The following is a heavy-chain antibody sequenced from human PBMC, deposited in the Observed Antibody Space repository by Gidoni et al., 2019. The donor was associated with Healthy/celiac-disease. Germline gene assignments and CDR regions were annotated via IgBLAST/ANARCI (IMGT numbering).Heavy chain of an antibody. D-gene: IGHD3-22*01. J-gene: IGHJ3*02. CDR2: IYYIGST. Sequence: HVQLQASGPGLVKPSQTLSLTCTFSAGSIRSGGYYWSWIRQHPGKGMEWIGYIYYIGSTYDNPSLKSRVTISVDTAKNKFSLKLSSVTAADTAVYYCARDLDSSGLLGAFDIWGQGTMVTVSS. CDR1: AGSIRSGGYY. CDR3: ARDLDSSGLLGAFDI. V-gene: IGHV4-31*03.